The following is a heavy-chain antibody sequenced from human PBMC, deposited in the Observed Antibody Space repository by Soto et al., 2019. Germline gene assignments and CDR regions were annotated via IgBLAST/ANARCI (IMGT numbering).Heavy chain of an antibody. V-gene: IGHV4-59*01. Sequence: SETLSLTCTVSGGSISGYYWSWIRQPPGKGLEWIGNVYYSGGAKYNPSVKRRVSISVDTSKNQFSLNLSPVTAADTAVYYCTRDGDGRMTTNPYYYYGMDVWGPGITVTVSS. CDR3: TRDGDGRMTTNPYYYYGMDV. J-gene: IGHJ6*02. CDR1: GGSISGYY. CDR2: VYYSGGA. D-gene: IGHD2-21*02.